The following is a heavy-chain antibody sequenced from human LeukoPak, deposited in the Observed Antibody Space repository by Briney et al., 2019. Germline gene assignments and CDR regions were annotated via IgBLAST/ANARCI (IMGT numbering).Heavy chain of an antibody. Sequence: GESLKISCKGSRYSFTTYWIAWVRQMPGKGLEWMGIIYPGDPDTRYSPSFQGQVTLSADKSISTAYLQWSSLKASDSAMYYCTRLVGGNTADYWGQGTLVTVSS. CDR2: IYPGDPDT. V-gene: IGHV5-51*01. CDR1: RYSFTTYW. CDR3: TRLVGGNTADY. D-gene: IGHD1-26*01. J-gene: IGHJ4*02.